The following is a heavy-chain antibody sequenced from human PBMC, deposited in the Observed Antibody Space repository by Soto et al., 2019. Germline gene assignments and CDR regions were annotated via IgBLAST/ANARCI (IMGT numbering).Heavy chain of an antibody. CDR1: GFTFSSYG. CDR2: IWYDGSNK. J-gene: IGHJ6*02. Sequence: GSLRLSCAASGFTFSSYGMHWVRQAPGKGLEWVAVIWYDGSNKYYADSVKGRFTISRDNSKNTLYLQMNSLRAEDTAVYYCARVNTTGDNYYYYGMDVWGQGTTVTVSS. V-gene: IGHV3-33*01. D-gene: IGHD7-27*01. CDR3: ARVNTTGDNYYYYGMDV.